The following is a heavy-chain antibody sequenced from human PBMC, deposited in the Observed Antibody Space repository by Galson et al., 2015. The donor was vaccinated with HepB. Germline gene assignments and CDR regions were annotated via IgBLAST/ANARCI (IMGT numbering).Heavy chain of an antibody. CDR2: ISGSGGST. J-gene: IGHJ3*02. CDR3: AKDRAMVPFAFDI. Sequence: SLRLSCAASGFTFSSYAMSWVRQAPGKGLEWVSAISGSGGSTYYADSVKGRFTISRDNSKNTLYLQMNSLRAEDTAVYYCAKDRAMVPFAFDIWGQGTMVTVSS. CDR1: GFTFSSYA. D-gene: IGHD3-10*01. V-gene: IGHV3-23*01.